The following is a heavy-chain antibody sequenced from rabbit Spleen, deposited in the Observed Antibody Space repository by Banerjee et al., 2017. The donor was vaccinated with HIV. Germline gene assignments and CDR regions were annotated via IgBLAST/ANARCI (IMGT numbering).Heavy chain of an antibody. Sequence: QEQLEESGGGLVKPEGSLTLTCKASGSPFSNKAVMCWVRQAPGKGLEWIACIYAGSSGNTYSATWAKGRFTISKTSSTTVTLQMTSLTVPDTATYFCARDTGSSFSTYGMDLWGPGTLVTVS. CDR2: IYAGSSGNT. CDR1: GSPFSNKAV. J-gene: IGHJ6*01. CDR3: ARDTGSSFSTYGMDL. D-gene: IGHD8-1*01. V-gene: IGHV1S45*01.